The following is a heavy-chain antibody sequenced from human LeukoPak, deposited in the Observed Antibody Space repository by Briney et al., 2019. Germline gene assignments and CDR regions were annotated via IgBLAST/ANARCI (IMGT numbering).Heavy chain of an antibody. J-gene: IGHJ4*02. D-gene: IGHD2/OR15-2a*01. CDR3: ASLHNIGTMDY. CDR1: GYSISSGYY. CDR2: IYRSGST. V-gene: IGHV4-38-2*02. Sequence: SETLSLTCTVSGYSISSGYYWGWIRQPPGKGLEWIGSIYRSGSTYYNPSLKSRVTISVDTSKNQFSLKLSSVTAADTAVYYCASLHNIGTMDYWGQGTLVTVSS.